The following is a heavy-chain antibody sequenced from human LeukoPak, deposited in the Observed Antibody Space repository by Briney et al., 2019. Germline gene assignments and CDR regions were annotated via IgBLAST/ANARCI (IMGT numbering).Heavy chain of an antibody. J-gene: IGHJ4*02. V-gene: IGHV4-34*01. CDR1: GGSFSGYY. CDR2: INHSGST. CDR3: ARGARDGDYFYFDY. D-gene: IGHD4-17*01. Sequence: SETLSLTCAVYGGSFSGYYWSWIRQPPGKGLEWIGEINHSGSTNYNPSLKSRVTISVDTSKNQFSLKLSSATAADTAVYYCARGARDGDYFYFDYWGQGTLVTVSS.